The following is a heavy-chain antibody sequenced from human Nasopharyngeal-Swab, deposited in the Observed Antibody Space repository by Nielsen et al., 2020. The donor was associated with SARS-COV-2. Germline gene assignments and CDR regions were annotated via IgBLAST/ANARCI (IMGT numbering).Heavy chain of an antibody. CDR3: TKGRADYSNHSFDN. CDR1: GFTYDDYA. Sequence: GGSLRLSCVASGFTYDDYAMHWVRQAPGKGLEWVSGITWNSGVAYTDSVKGRFTISRDNARNSLYLQMNSLRTEDTAFYYCTKGRADYSNHSFDNWGQGTLVTVSS. D-gene: IGHD4-11*01. J-gene: IGHJ4*02. V-gene: IGHV3-9*01. CDR2: ITWNSGV.